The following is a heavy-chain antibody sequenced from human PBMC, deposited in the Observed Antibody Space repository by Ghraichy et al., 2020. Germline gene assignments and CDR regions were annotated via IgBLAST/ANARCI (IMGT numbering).Heavy chain of an antibody. CDR2: ITLDAAHK. D-gene: IGHD3-16*01. V-gene: IGHV3-30*03. J-gene: IGHJ4*02. CDR3: AQSYDFVS. CDR1: GFTFDNYG. Sequence: GGSLRLSCVAAGFTFDNYGMQWVRQAPGKGLEWVAHITLDAAHKFYGESVKGRFTISRDNSKNTVFLEMSRLTTEDTATYFCAQSYDFVSWGQGVLVSVSS.